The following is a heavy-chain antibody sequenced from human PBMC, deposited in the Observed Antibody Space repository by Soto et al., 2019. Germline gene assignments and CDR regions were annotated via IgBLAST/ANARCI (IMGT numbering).Heavy chain of an antibody. V-gene: IGHV1-2*02. Sequence: GASVKVSCKASGYTFTEYYIHWVRQAPGQGLEWMGLINPNSGGTNYAEKLKGRATMTRNTSISTAYMELSSLRSDDTAVYYCAREDYDSSGYSTYFQNWAQGTLVTVSS. CDR3: AREDYDSSGYSTYFQN. D-gene: IGHD3-22*01. CDR1: GYTFTEYY. CDR2: INPNSGGT. J-gene: IGHJ1*01.